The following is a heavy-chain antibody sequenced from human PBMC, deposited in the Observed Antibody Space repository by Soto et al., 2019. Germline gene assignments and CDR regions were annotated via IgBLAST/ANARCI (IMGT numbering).Heavy chain of an antibody. CDR2: ISSSSSYI. Sequence: PGGSLRLSSAASGFTFSSYSMNWVRQAAGKGLEWVSSISSSSSYIYYADSVKGRFTISRDNAKNSLYLKMNSLRAEDTDVYYCARESVYSGYPNQHFDYWGQGTLVPVYS. CDR3: ARESVYSGYPNQHFDY. J-gene: IGHJ4*02. D-gene: IGHD5-12*01. CDR1: GFTFSSYS. V-gene: IGHV3-21*01.